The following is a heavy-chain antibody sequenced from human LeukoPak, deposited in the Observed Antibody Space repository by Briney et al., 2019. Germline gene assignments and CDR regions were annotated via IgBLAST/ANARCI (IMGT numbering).Heavy chain of an antibody. CDR1: GFTFSSYA. CDR3: AKDLLRGGSGSYWFGY. V-gene: IGHV3-23*01. Sequence: GGSLRLSCAASGFTFSSYAMSWVRQAPGKGLEWVSAISGSGGSTYYADSVKGRFTISRDNSKNTLYLQMNSLRAEDTAAYYCAKDLLRGGSGSYWFGYWGQGTLVTVSS. D-gene: IGHD3-10*01. CDR2: ISGSGGST. J-gene: IGHJ4*02.